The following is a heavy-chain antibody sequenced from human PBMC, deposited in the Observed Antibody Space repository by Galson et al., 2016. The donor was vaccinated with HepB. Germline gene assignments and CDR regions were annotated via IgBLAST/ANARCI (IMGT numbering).Heavy chain of an antibody. CDR1: GFSLSTSGMR. J-gene: IGHJ6*02. CDR3: ARIAAAGPYYFGMDV. CDR2: IDWNDNK. D-gene: IGHD6-13*01. V-gene: IGHV2-70*04. Sequence: PALVKPTQTLTLACTFSGFSLSTSGMRMNWVRQPPGKALEWLARIDWNDNKFYNASLKTRLTISKDTSKNRVVLTMTNMDPVDTATYYCARIAAAGPYYFGMDVWGQGTTVTVPS.